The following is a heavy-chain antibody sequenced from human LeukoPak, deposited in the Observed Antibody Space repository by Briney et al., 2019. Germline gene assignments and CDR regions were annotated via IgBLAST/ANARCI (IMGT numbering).Heavy chain of an antibody. V-gene: IGHV4-4*02. CDR3: ARGPYSYDSSGAFDI. J-gene: IGHJ3*02. CDR2: IFHSGST. D-gene: IGHD3-22*01. CDR1: SGSIFSSNW. Sequence: KSSGTLSLTCAVSSGSIFSSNWWSWVRQPPGKGLEWIGQIFHSGSTSYSPSLKSRVTISVDKSKNQFSLKLSSVTAADTAVYFCARGPYSYDSSGAFDIWGQGTMVTVSS.